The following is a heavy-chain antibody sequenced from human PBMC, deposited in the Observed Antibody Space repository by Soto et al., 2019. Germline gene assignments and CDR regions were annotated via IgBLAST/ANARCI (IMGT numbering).Heavy chain of an antibody. CDR2: INPSGGST. J-gene: IGHJ6*02. CDR3: ARDNFWSGYSGDSYYYYGMDV. D-gene: IGHD3-3*01. Sequence: ASVNVCCKTSGVSFTGYYIHFLPRGPGEGLEWIGIINPSGGSTSYAQKFQGRVTMTRDTSTSTVYMELSSLRSEDTAVYYCARDNFWSGYSGDSYYYYGMDVWGQGTTVTVSS. V-gene: IGHV1-46*01. CDR1: GVSFTGYY.